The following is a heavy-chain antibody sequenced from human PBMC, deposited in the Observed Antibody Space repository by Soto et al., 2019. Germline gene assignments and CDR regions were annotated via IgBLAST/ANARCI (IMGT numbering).Heavy chain of an antibody. J-gene: IGHJ4*02. CDR1: GGSVNMGTYY. CDR3: TRGGDPYKTGH. V-gene: IGHV4-61*01. D-gene: IGHD2-21*01. Sequence: SETLSLTCTVRGGSVNMGTYYRSWIRQPPGKGLEWIGFIHYSGSTNYNPSLKGRVTMSVDTSKNQFSLKLTSVNTADTAIYYCTRGGDPYKTGHWGQGTLVTVSS. CDR2: IHYSGST.